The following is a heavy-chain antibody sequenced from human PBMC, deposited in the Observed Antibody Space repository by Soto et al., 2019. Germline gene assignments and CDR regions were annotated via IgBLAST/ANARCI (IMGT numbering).Heavy chain of an antibody. D-gene: IGHD3-3*01. V-gene: IGHV4-59*13. CDR1: GASTSGFY. J-gene: IGHJ5*02. Sequence: PSETLSLPCSVSGASTSGFYWSWIRQSLGQGLEWIGYIYYNGRTTYNRFLRSRVSISADMPKNQFFLNLTSVTAADTAVLHCATGGTSFGGVRNRWYDPWQRGKLVTVCS. CDR2: IYYNGRT. CDR3: ATGGTSFGGVRNRWYDP.